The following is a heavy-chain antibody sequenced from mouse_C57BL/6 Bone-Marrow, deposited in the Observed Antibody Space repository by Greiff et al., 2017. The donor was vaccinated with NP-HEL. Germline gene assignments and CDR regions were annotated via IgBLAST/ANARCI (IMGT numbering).Heavy chain of an antibody. J-gene: IGHJ3*01. V-gene: IGHV10-1*01. Sequence: EVQVVESGGGLVQPKGSLKLSCAASGFSFNTYAMNWVRQAPGKGLEWVARIRSKSNNYATYYADSVKDRFTISRDDSESMLYLQMNNLKTEDTAMYYCVRQDYGSSYLFAYWGQGTLVTVSA. CDR2: IRSKSNNYAT. CDR3: VRQDYGSSYLFAY. D-gene: IGHD1-1*01. CDR1: GFSFNTYA.